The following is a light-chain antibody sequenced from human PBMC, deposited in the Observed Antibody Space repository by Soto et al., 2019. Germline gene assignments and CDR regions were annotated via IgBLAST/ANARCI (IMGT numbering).Light chain of an antibody. CDR1: QSTSDY. Sequence: DIQMTHSPSSLSGPVGETVSITCPASQSTSDYVNRHQQTRQTAPNLLIYRASTFQTGVQSRFSGSASGTDFALTISSLQPEDFVTYYCQQSYNTPPTIAQGTKVDIK. CDR3: QQSYNTPPT. CDR2: RAS. J-gene: IGKJ1*01. V-gene: IGKV1-39*01.